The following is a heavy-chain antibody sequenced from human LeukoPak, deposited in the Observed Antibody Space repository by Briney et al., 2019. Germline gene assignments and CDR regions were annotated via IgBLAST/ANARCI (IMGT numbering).Heavy chain of an antibody. CDR1: GFTFRNYA. J-gene: IGHJ4*02. D-gene: IGHD4-17*01. CDR2: ISDSAAGA. V-gene: IGHV3-23*01. Sequence: PGGSLRLSCAASGFTFRNYAMSWVRQAQEKGLEWVSAISDSAAGAYYADSVKGRFTISRDNSKNTLYLQMNSLRAEDTAVYYCANGRDYGDLGKFDYWGQGTRVTVSS. CDR3: ANGRDYGDLGKFDY.